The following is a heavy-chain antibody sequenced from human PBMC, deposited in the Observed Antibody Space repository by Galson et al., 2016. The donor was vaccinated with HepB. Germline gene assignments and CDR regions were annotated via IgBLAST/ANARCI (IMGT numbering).Heavy chain of an antibody. CDR3: ARGAGAGY. Sequence: SLRLSCAASGFTFSNHWMTWVRQAPGKGLEWVANIKQDGGEKYYVDSGKGRFTISRDNAKTPLYLQMSNLRAEDTAVYYCARGAGAGYWGQGTLVTVSS. D-gene: IGHD3-10*01. J-gene: IGHJ4*02. CDR2: IKQDGGEK. CDR1: GFTFSNHW. V-gene: IGHV3-7*03.